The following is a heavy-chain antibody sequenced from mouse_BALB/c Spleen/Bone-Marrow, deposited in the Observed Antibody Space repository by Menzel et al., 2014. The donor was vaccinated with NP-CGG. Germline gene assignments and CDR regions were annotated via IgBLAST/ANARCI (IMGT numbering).Heavy chain of an antibody. V-gene: IGHV7-3*02. Sequence: EVMLVESGGGLVQPGGSLRLSCATSGFTFTDYYMNWVRQPPGKALEWLGFIRNKANGYTTEYSASVKSRFTISRDNSQNILYLQMNTLRADDSATYCCARDKGRVFFDYWGQGTTLTVSS. CDR1: GFTFTDYY. CDR2: IRNKANGYTT. CDR3: ARDKGRVFFDY. J-gene: IGHJ2*01.